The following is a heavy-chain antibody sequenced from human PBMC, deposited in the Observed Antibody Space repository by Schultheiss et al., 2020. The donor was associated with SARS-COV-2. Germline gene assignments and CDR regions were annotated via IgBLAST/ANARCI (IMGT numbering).Heavy chain of an antibody. CDR1: GLTFSSYN. CDR2: ISGSGGST. Sequence: GGSLRLSCAASGLTFSSYNFNWVRQAPGKGLEWVAVISGSGGSTYYADSVKGRFTISRDNSKNTLYLQMNSLRAEDTAVYYCARISYDDVWGSYRYTVPQPFDYWGQGTLVTVSS. D-gene: IGHD3-16*02. CDR3: ARISYDDVWGSYRYTVPQPFDY. V-gene: IGHV3-23*01. J-gene: IGHJ4*02.